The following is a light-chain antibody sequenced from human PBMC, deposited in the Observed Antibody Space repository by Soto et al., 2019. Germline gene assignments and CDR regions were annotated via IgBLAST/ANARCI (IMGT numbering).Light chain of an antibody. CDR3: MQARHIPFT. Sequence: DVVMTQSPLSLPVTPGAPASISCRSSQSLLYSNGYNYLDWYLQKPGQSPQLLIYLGSNRASGVPDRFSGSGSGTDFTLKISRVEPEDVGVYHCMQARHIPFTFGHGTKVHIK. J-gene: IGKJ3*01. V-gene: IGKV2-28*01. CDR2: LGS. CDR1: QSLLYSNGYNY.